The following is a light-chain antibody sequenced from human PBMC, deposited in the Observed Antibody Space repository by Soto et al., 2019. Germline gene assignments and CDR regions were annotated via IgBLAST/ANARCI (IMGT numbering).Light chain of an antibody. Sequence: EIVLTQSPGTLSLSPGERATLSCRAGQSVSSNYLAWYQQKRGQAPRLLIYGASSRATGIPTRFSGSGSGTDFTLNISRLEPEDFAVYYCQQYDTSPRTFGQGTKVEI. CDR2: GAS. J-gene: IGKJ1*01. CDR3: QQYDTSPRT. CDR1: QSVSSNY. V-gene: IGKV3-20*01.